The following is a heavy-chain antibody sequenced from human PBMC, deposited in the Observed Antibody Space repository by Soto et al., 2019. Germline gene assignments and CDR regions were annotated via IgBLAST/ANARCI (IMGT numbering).Heavy chain of an antibody. CDR1: GFTFSSYA. CDR2: ISGSGGST. Sequence: PGGSLRLSCAVSGFTFSSYAMSWVRQAPGKGLEWVSAISGSGGSTYYADSVKGRFTISRDNSKNTLYLQMNSLRAEDTAVYYCAKDIAAAGTTATDYYGMDVWGQGTTVTVSS. J-gene: IGHJ6*02. D-gene: IGHD6-13*01. CDR3: AKDIAAAGTTATDYYGMDV. V-gene: IGHV3-23*01.